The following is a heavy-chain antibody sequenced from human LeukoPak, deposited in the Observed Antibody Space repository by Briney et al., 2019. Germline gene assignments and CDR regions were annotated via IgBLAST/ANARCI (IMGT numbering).Heavy chain of an antibody. V-gene: IGHV3-74*01. CDR3: AREPDDSSGYCFDY. CDR2: INSDGSST. Sequence: GGSLRLSCAASGFTFSSYWMHRVRQAPGKGLVWVSRINSDGSSTSYADSVKGRFTISRDNAKNTLYLQMNSLRAEDTAVYYCAREPDDSSGYCFDYWGQGTLVTVSS. CDR1: GFTFSSYW. D-gene: IGHD3-22*01. J-gene: IGHJ4*02.